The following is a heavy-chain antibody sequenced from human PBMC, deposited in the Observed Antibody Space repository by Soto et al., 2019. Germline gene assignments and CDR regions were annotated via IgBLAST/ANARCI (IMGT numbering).Heavy chain of an antibody. CDR2: IYYSGST. D-gene: IGHD3-22*01. CDR1: GGSISSGGYY. Sequence: QVQLQESGPGLVKPSQTLSLTCTVSGGSISSGGYYWSWIRQHPGKGLEWIGYIYYSGSTYYNPSLKGPVTXXVXTXXNQFSLKLSSVTAADTAVYYCARAYYDSSGYYYIGWGQGTLVTVSS. V-gene: IGHV4-31*01. J-gene: IGHJ4*02. CDR3: ARAYYDSSGYYYIG.